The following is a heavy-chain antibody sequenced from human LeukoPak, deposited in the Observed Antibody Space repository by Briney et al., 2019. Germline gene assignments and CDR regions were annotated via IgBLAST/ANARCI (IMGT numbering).Heavy chain of an antibody. J-gene: IGHJ4*02. CDR2: IRYDGSKK. V-gene: IGHV3-30*02. CDR3: AKDLFRGFDY. D-gene: IGHD3-10*02. Sequence: PGGSLRLSCAASGFTFSSYGMHWVRQAPGKGREWVAFIRYDGSKKYYADSVKGRFTISRDNSKNTLYLQMNSLRAEDTAVYYCAKDLFRGFDYWGQGTLVTVSS. CDR1: GFTFSSYG.